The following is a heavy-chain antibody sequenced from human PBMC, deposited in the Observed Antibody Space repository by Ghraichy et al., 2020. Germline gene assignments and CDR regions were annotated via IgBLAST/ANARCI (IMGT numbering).Heavy chain of an antibody. CDR3: ARYSGRFSIEY. V-gene: IGHV3-7*01. Sequence: GGSLRLSCAASGFTFSSYWMSWVRQAPGKGLEWVANIKQDGSEKKFVDSVKGRFTISRDNAKNSLYLQMNSLRADDTAVYYRARYSGRFSIEYWGQGSLVTVSS. CDR2: IKQDGSEK. D-gene: IGHD1-26*01. CDR1: GFTFSSYW. J-gene: IGHJ4*02.